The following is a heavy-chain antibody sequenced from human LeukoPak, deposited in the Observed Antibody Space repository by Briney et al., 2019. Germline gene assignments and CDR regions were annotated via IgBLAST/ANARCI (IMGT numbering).Heavy chain of an antibody. V-gene: IGHV4-59*08. CDR1: GGSISNNY. CDR2: IYYNGRT. Sequence: SETLSLTCTASGGSISNNYLSWIRQPPGKGLEWIGYIYYNGRTNYNPSLKNRVTILVNTSENHFSLNVTTVTAADTAVYYCGRHHTSAAGAFDIWGQGTMVTVSS. J-gene: IGHJ3*02. CDR3: GRHHTSAAGAFDI. D-gene: IGHD6-13*01.